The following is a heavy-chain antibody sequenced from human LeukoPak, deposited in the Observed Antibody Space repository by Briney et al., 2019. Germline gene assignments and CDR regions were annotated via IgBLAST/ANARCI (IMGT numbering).Heavy chain of an antibody. CDR1: GYSFTNFW. CDR3: ARSDIVVMVAATPNDAFDI. Sequence: GESLKISCKGSGYSFTNFWIGWVRQMPGKGLEWMGIIYPGDSHTRYNPSFQGQVTLSADKSISTAYLQWSSLKASDAAMYYCARSDIVVMVAATPNDAFDIWGQGTMVTVSS. V-gene: IGHV5-51*01. J-gene: IGHJ3*02. D-gene: IGHD2-15*01. CDR2: IYPGDSHT.